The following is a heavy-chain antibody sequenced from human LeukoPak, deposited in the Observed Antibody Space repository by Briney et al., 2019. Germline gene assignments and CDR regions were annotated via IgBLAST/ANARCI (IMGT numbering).Heavy chain of an antibody. D-gene: IGHD6-13*01. CDR1: GFTFSSYA. V-gene: IGHV3-23*01. Sequence: GGSLRLSCAASGFTFSSYAMSWVRQAPGKGLEWVSAISGSGGSTYYADSVRGRFTISRDNSKNTLYLQMNSLRAEDTAVYYCAKHSSSWYQYFQHWGQGTLVTVSS. CDR3: AKHSSSWYQYFQH. CDR2: ISGSGGST. J-gene: IGHJ1*01.